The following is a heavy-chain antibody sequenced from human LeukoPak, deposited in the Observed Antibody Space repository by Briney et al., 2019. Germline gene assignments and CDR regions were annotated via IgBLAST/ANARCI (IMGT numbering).Heavy chain of an antibody. J-gene: IGHJ4*02. CDR3: ARGVVDYSTRSGYFSH. CDR1: SGSFSDYC. Sequence: PSETLSLTCAVYSGSFSDYCWSWIRQPPGRGLEWIGEIYSSGSANYNPSLKSRLAISVDTFKSQFSLKLSSLTAADTAVYFCARGVVDYSTRSGYFSHWGQGTLVAVSS. CDR2: IYSSGSA. V-gene: IGHV4-34*01. D-gene: IGHD3-22*01.